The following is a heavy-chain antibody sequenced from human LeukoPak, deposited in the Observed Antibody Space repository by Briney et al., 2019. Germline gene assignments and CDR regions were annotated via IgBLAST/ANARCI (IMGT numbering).Heavy chain of an antibody. CDR1: GSTFSSYA. J-gene: IGHJ4*02. V-gene: IGHV3-30*04. CDR2: ISHDGSNK. D-gene: IGHD3-22*01. Sequence: PGRSLRLSCAASGSTFSSYAMHWVRQAPGKGLEWVAVISHDGSNKYYADSVKGRFTISRDTSKNTLYLQMNSLRAEDTAVYYCARDSMIVVALGVLDYWGQATLVTVSS. CDR3: ARDSMIVVALGVLDY.